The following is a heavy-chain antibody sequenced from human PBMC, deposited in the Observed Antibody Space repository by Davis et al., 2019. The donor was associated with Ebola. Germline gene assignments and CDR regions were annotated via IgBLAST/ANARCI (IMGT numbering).Heavy chain of an antibody. CDR2: ISSSSSTI. Sequence: GESLKISCAASGFTFDTHNINWVRQAPGKGLEWVSHISSSSSTIYYADSVKGRFTISRDNAKNSLYLQMNSLSDEDTAVYFCAREVWGVDYNPYFYYGMDVWGQGTTVTVSS. CDR1: GFTFDTHN. CDR3: AREVWGVDYNPYFYYGMDV. V-gene: IGHV3-48*02. D-gene: IGHD3-10*01. J-gene: IGHJ6*02.